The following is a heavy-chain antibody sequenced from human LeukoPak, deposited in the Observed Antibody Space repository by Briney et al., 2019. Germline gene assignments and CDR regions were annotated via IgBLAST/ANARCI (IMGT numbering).Heavy chain of an antibody. Sequence: GGSLRLSCAASGFTFSSYAMSWVRQAPGKGLEWVSAISGSGGSTYYADSVKGRFTISRDNSKNTLYLQMNSLRAEDTAVYYCAKMYSSSWYLDYCFDYWGQGTLVTVSS. CDR3: AKMYSSSWYLDYCFDY. J-gene: IGHJ4*02. CDR1: GFTFSSYA. D-gene: IGHD6-13*01. V-gene: IGHV3-23*01. CDR2: ISGSGGST.